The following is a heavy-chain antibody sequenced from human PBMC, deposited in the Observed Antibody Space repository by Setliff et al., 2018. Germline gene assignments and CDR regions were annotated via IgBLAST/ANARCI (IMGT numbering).Heavy chain of an antibody. CDR1: GFTFSNHW. CDR2: IWDDGGNK. Sequence: PGGSLRLSCAASGFTFSNHWMHWVRQTPGKGLEWVAVIWDDGGNKYHADSVKGRFTISRDNSKNTLYLQMNSLRPEDTAVYYCARTCSGSGCYAGLESWGQGTPVTVSS. V-gene: IGHV3-33*08. J-gene: IGHJ4*02. CDR3: ARTCSGSGCYAGLES. D-gene: IGHD2-15*01.